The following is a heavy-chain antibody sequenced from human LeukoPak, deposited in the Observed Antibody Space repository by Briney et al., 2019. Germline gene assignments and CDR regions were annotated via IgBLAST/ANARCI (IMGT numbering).Heavy chain of an antibody. Sequence: GGSLRLSCAVSGLTLSNVWMNWVRQVPGKGLVWVSRINNDGSSASYVDSVKGRFTISRDNAKNTLFLQMNSLRAEDTAVYYCARRGTGHGMDVWGQGTTVIVSS. V-gene: IGHV3-74*01. CDR3: ARRGTGHGMDV. CDR1: GLTLSNVW. D-gene: IGHD1-1*01. J-gene: IGHJ6*02. CDR2: INNDGSSA.